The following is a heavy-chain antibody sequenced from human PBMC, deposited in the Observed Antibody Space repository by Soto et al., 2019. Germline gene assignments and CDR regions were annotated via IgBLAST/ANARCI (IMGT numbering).Heavy chain of an antibody. CDR2: IFDSGTT. D-gene: IGHD1-1*01. CDR3: ERGWQRVPGTCRH. J-gene: IGHJ4*02. CDR1: GASLSSVGYY. Sequence: QVQLQESGPGLVKPSQTLSLTCAVSGASLSSVGYYWHWIRQHPGKGLEWLGYIFDSGTTYYRPSLKSRLAISADTHNNQVSLRLTSVTPADTAVYDCERGWQRVPGTCRHWGQGTLVSVSS. V-gene: IGHV4-31*11.